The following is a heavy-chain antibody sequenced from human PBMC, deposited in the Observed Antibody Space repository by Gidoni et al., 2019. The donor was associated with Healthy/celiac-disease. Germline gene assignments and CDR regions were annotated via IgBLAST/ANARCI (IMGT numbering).Heavy chain of an antibody. J-gene: IGHJ4*02. CDR1: GYTLSSYA. CDR2: ISGSGGST. D-gene: IGHD3-22*01. Sequence: EGQMLHSWGGLVQPGWSLGLSCAASGYTLSSYAMRWVRQAPGEGVEWVSAISGSGGSTYYADSVTGRFTISRYNSKNTLDLKMNSLRAEDTAVYYCAKEGHESSGYYWGKIDYWGQGTLVTVSS. CDR3: AKEGHESSGYYWGKIDY. V-gene: IGHV3-23*01.